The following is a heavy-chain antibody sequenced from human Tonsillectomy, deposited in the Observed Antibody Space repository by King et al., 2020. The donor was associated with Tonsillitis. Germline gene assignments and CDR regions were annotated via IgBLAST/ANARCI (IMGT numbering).Heavy chain of an antibody. CDR3: AKDRDFWIPHGMDV. CDR2: LSGSGGST. D-gene: IGHD3-3*01. V-gene: IGHV3-23*04. CDR1: GFTFSSYA. J-gene: IGHJ6*02. Sequence: VQLVESGGGLIQPGGSLRLSCAASGFTFSSYAMNWVRQAPGKGLEWVSGLSGSGGSTYYADSVEGRFAISRDNSKNTLYLQMNSLRAEDTAVYYCAKDRDFWIPHGMDVWGQGTTVTVSS.